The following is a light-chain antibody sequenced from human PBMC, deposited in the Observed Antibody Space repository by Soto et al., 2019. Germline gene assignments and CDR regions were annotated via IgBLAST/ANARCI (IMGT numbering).Light chain of an antibody. J-gene: IGKJ4*01. Sequence: EIVLTQSPATLSLSPGERATLSCRASQSVSSYLAWYQQKPGQAPRLLIYDASNRATGIPDRFSGSGSGTDFTPTISSLEPEDFAYYYCQQRSNWLTFGGGTKVEIK. CDR3: QQRSNWLT. CDR2: DAS. V-gene: IGKV3-11*01. CDR1: QSVSSY.